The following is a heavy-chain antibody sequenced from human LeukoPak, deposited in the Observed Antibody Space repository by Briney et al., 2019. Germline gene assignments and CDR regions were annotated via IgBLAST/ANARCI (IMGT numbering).Heavy chain of an antibody. CDR3: ASTTRRDGYNPLGDY. D-gene: IGHD5-24*01. CDR2: IYTSGST. Sequence: TSETLSLTCTVSGGSISSYYWSWIRQPAGKGLEWIGRIYTSGSTNYNPSLKSRVTMSVGTSKNQFSLKLSSVTAADTAVYHCASTTRRDGYNPLGDYWGQGTLVTVSS. J-gene: IGHJ4*02. V-gene: IGHV4-4*07. CDR1: GGSISSYY.